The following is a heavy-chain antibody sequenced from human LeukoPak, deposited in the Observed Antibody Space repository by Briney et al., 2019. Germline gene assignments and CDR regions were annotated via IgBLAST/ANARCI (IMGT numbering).Heavy chain of an antibody. J-gene: IGHJ5*02. CDR3: ARGPSIAAAGTRGDWFDP. CDR2: ISGSGGST. D-gene: IGHD6-13*01. CDR1: GYTFSGYA. Sequence: PGGSLRLSCAASGYTFSGYAISWVRQAPGKGLEWVSAISGSGGSTYYADSVKGRFTISRDNSKNTLYLQMNSLRAEDTAVYYCARGPSIAAAGTRGDWFDPWGQGTLVTVSS. V-gene: IGHV3-23*01.